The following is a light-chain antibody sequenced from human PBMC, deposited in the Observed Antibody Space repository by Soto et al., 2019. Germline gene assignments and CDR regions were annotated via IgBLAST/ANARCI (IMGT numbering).Light chain of an antibody. CDR3: QLFGSSPPVT. Sequence: EIVLTQSPGTLSLSPGERATLSCRASQSVINTNLAWYQQKPGQAPRLLIHGASSMATGIPNRFIGSGSGTDITLPISILEAEDFAVYYCQLFGSSPPVTFGGGTKVEI. J-gene: IGKJ4*01. V-gene: IGKV3-20*01. CDR1: QSVINTN. CDR2: GAS.